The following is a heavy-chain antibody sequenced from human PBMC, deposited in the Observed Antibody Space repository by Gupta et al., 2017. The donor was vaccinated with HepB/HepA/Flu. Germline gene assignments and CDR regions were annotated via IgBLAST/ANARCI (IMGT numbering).Heavy chain of an antibody. Sequence: EVQLVESGGGLAQPGGSLRLSCAASGFTVSSNYMSWVRQAPGKGLEWVSVIYSGGSTYYADSVKGRFTISRHNSKNTLYLQMNSLRAEDTAVYYCARGAGYSYGFRWFDPWGQGTLVTVSS. CDR3: ARGAGYSYGFRWFDP. J-gene: IGHJ5*02. CDR1: GFTVSSNY. D-gene: IGHD5-18*01. V-gene: IGHV3-53*04. CDR2: IYSGGST.